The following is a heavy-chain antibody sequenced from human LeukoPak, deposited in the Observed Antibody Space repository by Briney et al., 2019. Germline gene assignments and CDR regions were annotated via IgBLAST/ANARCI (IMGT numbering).Heavy chain of an antibody. J-gene: IGHJ5*02. CDR1: GFTFSNYG. CDR2: IWYDGSKE. CDR3: ARDGGAYSSGQIDP. V-gene: IGHV3-33*01. D-gene: IGHD3-10*01. Sequence: ERSLRLSCEASGFTFSNYGMHWVRQAPGKGLKWVAIIWYDGSKEYYADSVKGRFTISRDNSKSTLYLQMNSLRAEDTAVYYCARDGGAYSSGQIDPWGQGTLVTVSS.